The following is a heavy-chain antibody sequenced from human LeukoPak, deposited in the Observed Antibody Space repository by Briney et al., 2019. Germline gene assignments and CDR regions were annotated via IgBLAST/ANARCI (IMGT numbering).Heavy chain of an antibody. D-gene: IGHD6-19*01. CDR1: GFTFSSYT. V-gene: IGHV3-21*01. CDR2: ISSSSSYI. CDR3: ARDRDGSGWHDC. J-gene: IGHJ4*02. Sequence: GGSLRLSCAASGFTFSSYTMNWVRQAPGKGLEWVSSISSSSSYIYFADSVKGRFTSSRDNAKNSLYLQMNSLRAEDTAVYYCARDRDGSGWHDCWGQGTLVTVSS.